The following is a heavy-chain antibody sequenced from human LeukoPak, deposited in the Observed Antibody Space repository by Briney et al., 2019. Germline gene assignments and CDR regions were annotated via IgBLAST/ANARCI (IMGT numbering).Heavy chain of an antibody. J-gene: IGHJ1*01. CDR2: IDHSGST. D-gene: IGHD6-13*01. CDR1: GGSFSGYY. V-gene: IGHV4-34*01. Sequence: SETLSLTCAVYGGSFSGYYWSWIRQPPGKGLEWIGEIDHSGSTNYNPSLKSRVTISVDTSKNQFSLKLSSVTAADTAVYYCARGRIAAAAYFQHWGQGTLVTVSS. CDR3: ARGRIAAAAYFQH.